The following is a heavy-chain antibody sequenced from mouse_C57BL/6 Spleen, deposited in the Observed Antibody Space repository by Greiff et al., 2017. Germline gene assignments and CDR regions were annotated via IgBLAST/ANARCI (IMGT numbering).Heavy chain of an antibody. Sequence: EVHLVESGEGLVKPGGSLKLSCAASGFTFSSYAMSWVRQTPEKRLEWVAYISSGGDYIYYADTVKGRFTISRDNARNTLYLQMSSLKSEDTAMYYCTREGVRGFGNYGFAYWGQGTLVTVSA. CDR3: TREGVRGFGNYGFAY. V-gene: IGHV5-9-1*02. CDR1: GFTFSSYA. D-gene: IGHD2-1*01. J-gene: IGHJ3*01. CDR2: ISSGGDYI.